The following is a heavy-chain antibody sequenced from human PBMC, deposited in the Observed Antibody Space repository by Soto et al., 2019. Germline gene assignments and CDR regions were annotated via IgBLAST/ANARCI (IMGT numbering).Heavy chain of an antibody. CDR2: ISSSSSTI. CDR3: ARGDSAGRTHLHH. J-gene: IGHJ1*01. V-gene: IGHV3-48*01. Sequence: GGSLRLSCGASGFTFSSYSMNWVRQAPGKGLEWVSYISSSSSTIYYADSVKGRFTISRDNAKNSLYLQMNSLRAEDTAVYYCARGDSAGRTHLHHWGQGTLVTVSS. D-gene: IGHD3-10*01. CDR1: GFTFSSYS.